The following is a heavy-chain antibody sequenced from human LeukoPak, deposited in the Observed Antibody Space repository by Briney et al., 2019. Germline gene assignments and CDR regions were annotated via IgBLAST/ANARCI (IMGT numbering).Heavy chain of an antibody. D-gene: IGHD7-27*01. J-gene: IGHJ3*02. V-gene: IGHV3-7*01. CDR2: IDRDGSKK. CDR3: ARDPGGSAWGAFDI. CDR1: GFTFSIHW. Sequence: GGSLRLSCAASGFTFSIHWMSWVRQAPGKGLEWVANIDRDGSKKYNVDSVKGRFTLSRDNAKNSLYLQMNSLRAEDTAVYYCARDPGGSAWGAFDIWGQGTMVTVSS.